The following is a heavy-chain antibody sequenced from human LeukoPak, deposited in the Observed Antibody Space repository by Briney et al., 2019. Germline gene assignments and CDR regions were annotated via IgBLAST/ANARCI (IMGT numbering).Heavy chain of an antibody. Sequence: GGSLRLSCAASGFTFSSYSMNWVRQAPGKGLEWVSYITFSSSIIYYADSVKGRFTISRDNAKKSLYLQMNSLRAEDTAVYYCARDRLHYGEYEKTFDYWGQGTLVTVSS. CDR1: GFTFSSYS. D-gene: IGHD4-17*01. CDR2: ITFSSSII. CDR3: ARDRLHYGEYEKTFDY. J-gene: IGHJ4*02. V-gene: IGHV3-48*01.